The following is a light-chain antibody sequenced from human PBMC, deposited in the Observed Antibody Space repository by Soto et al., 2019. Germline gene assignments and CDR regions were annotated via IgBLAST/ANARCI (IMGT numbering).Light chain of an antibody. CDR2: DAS. CDR1: QSVSSY. CDR3: QQRSNWPPEIT. Sequence: EIVMTQSPVTLSVSPGERATLSCRASQSVSSYFAWYQQNTGKATRLLIYDASNRATGVPARFSGSGSGKDFTLTVSSLETEDFALYYCQQRSNWPPEITFGHGTRLEIK. V-gene: IGKV3-11*01. J-gene: IGKJ5*01.